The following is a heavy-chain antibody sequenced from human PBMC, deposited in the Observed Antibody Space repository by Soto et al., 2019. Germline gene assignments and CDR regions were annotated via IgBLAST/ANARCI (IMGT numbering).Heavy chain of an antibody. V-gene: IGHV3-33*01. Sequence: PGGSLRLSCAASGFTFSSYGIHWVRQAPGKGLEWVAVIWYDGSNKYYADSVKGRFTISRDNSKNTLYLQMNSLRAEDTAVYYCAREGPTTVTTYNWFDPWGQGTLVTVSS. J-gene: IGHJ5*02. CDR2: IWYDGSNK. CDR3: AREGPTTVTTYNWFDP. CDR1: GFTFSSYG. D-gene: IGHD4-17*01.